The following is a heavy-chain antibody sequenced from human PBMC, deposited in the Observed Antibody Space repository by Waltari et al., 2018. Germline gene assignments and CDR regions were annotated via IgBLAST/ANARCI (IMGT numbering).Heavy chain of an antibody. J-gene: IGHJ5*02. V-gene: IGHV4-59*01. Sequence: QVQLQESGPELVKPSETLSLTCTVSGGSISSYYWSWIRPPPGQGLEWIGYIYYSGSTNYNPSLKSRVTISVDTSKNQFSLKLSSVTAADTAVYYCAREPQNYYDSSGYYYGWFDPWGQGTLVTVSS. CDR3: AREPQNYYDSSGYYYGWFDP. CDR2: IYYSGST. D-gene: IGHD3-22*01. CDR1: GGSISSYY.